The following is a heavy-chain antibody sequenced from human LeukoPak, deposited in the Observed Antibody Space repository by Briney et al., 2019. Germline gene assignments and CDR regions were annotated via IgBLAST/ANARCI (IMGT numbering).Heavy chain of an antibody. CDR3: ARKLLWFGELSSLAY. V-gene: IGHV1-18*01. D-gene: IGHD3-10*01. J-gene: IGHJ4*02. CDR1: GYTFTSYG. CDR2: ISAYNGNT. Sequence: ASVKVSCKASGYTFTSYGISWVRQAPGQGLEWMGWISAYNGNTNYAQKLQGRVTMTTDTSTSTAYMELRSLRCDDTAVYYCARKLLWFGELSSLAYWGQGTLVTVSS.